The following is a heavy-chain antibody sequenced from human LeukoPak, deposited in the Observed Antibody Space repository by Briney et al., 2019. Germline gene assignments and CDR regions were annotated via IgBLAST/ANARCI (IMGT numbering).Heavy chain of an antibody. CDR1: GFTFSSYW. D-gene: IGHD3-22*01. J-gene: IGHJ4*02. Sequence: GGSLRLSCAASGFTFSSYWMSCVRQAPGEGLEWVTKIKQDGSENFYVDSVTGRFTISRDNAKNSLYLQMNSLRAEDTAVYYCARDRSTWYYYDSSGYYFDYWGQGTLVTVSS. CDR2: IKQDGSEN. CDR3: ARDRSTWYYYDSSGYYFDY. V-gene: IGHV3-7*01.